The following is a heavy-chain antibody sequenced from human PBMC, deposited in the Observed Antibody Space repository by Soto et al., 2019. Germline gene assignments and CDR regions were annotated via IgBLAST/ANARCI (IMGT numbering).Heavy chain of an antibody. CDR2: ISTAHADI. CDR1: GYTFTDYG. CDR3: ARDLAYIREY. V-gene: IGHV1-18*01. D-gene: IGHD3-10*01. Sequence: QVQLIQSGPEVRKPGASVKVSRKTSGYTFTDYGISWVRQAPGQGLEWMGWISTAHADIGYAQKFQGRVTMTKDTSTSTSFMELRSLRSDDTAIYYCARDLAYIREYWGQGTQVTVSS. J-gene: IGHJ4*02.